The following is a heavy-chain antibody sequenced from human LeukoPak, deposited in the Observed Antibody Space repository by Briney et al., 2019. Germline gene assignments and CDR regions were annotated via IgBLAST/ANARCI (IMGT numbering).Heavy chain of an antibody. CDR1: GFTFNNYN. CDR3: ARVIRARYNWFDP. J-gene: IGHJ5*02. Sequence: GGSLRLSCATSGFTFNNYNMNWVRQAPGRALEWVSSITSSGTYIFYADSVKGRFTISRDNAKNSLYLQMNSLRAEDTAVYYCARVIRARYNWFDPWGQGTLVTVSS. V-gene: IGHV3-21*01. CDR2: ITSSGTYI.